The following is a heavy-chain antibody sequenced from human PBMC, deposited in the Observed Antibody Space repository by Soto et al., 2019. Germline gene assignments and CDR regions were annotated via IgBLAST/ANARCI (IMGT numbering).Heavy chain of an antibody. CDR1: VHTLTEFS. CDR2: FDPEGGEA. V-gene: IGHV1-24*01. D-gene: IGHD3-10*01. Sequence: SVKFSGEISVHTLTEFSIHWVLQAPGKRLEWMGGFDPEGGEAIYAQKWPGGVTVTEDTVTDTAYMELSGLKSDDTAVSYCATPTPLRGATITNIILDFWGQGTPVTVSS. CDR3: ATPTPLRGATITNIILDF. J-gene: IGHJ4*02.